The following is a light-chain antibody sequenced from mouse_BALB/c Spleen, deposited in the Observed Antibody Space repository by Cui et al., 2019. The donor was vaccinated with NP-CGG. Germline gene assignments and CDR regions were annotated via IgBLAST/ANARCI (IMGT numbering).Light chain of an antibody. Sequence: QAVVTPESVPTTSPGETVTLTCRSSTGTVTTSNYANWVQEKPDHLFTGLIGGTNNRAPGVPARFSGSLIGDKAALTITGAQTEDEAIYFCALWYSNHWVFGGGTKLTVL. V-gene: IGLV1*01. CDR1: TGTVTTSNY. CDR3: ALWYSNHWV. CDR2: GTN. J-gene: IGLJ1*01.